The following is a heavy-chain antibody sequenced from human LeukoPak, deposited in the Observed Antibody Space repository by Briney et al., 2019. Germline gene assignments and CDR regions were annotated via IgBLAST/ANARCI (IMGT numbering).Heavy chain of an antibody. J-gene: IGHJ4*02. CDR3: ARTKVGLQLTTFDY. CDR1: GFTFSSYW. V-gene: IGHV3-7*01. D-gene: IGHD5-24*01. CDR2: IKQDGSEK. Sequence: PGGSLRLSCAASGFTFSSYWMSWVRQAPGKGLEWVANIKQDGSEKYYVDSVKGRFTISRDNAKNSLYLQMNSLRAEDTAVYYCARTKVGLQLTTFDYWGQGTLVTVSS.